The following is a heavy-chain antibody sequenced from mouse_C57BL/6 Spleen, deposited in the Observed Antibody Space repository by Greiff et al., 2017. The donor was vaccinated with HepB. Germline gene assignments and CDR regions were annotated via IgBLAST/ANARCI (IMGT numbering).Heavy chain of an antibody. CDR2: ISSGSSTI. V-gene: IGHV5-17*01. CDR3: ARHYGSYFDY. J-gene: IGHJ2*01. CDR1: GFTFSDYG. D-gene: IGHD1-1*01. Sequence: EVQGVESGGGLVKPGGSLKLSCAASGFTFSDYGMHWVRQAPEKGLEWVAYISSGSSTIYYADTVKGRFTISRDNAKNTLFLQMTSLRSEDTAMYYCARHYGSYFDYWGQGTTLTVSS.